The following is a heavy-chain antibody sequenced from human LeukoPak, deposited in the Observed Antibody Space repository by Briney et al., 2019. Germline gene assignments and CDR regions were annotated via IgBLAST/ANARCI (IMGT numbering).Heavy chain of an antibody. Sequence: ASVKVSCKASGYTFTSYGISWVRQAPGQGLEWMGWISAYNGNTNYAQKLQGRVTMTTDTSTGTAYMELRSLRSDDTAVYYCARCGGVIVGAKNWFDPWGQGTLVAVSS. D-gene: IGHD1-26*01. CDR2: ISAYNGNT. V-gene: IGHV1-18*01. J-gene: IGHJ5*02. CDR1: GYTFTSYG. CDR3: ARCGGVIVGAKNWFDP.